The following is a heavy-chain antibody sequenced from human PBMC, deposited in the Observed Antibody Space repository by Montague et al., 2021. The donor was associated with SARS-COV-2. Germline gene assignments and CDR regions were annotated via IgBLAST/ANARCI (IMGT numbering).Heavy chain of an antibody. CDR1: GASITTYY. V-gene: IGHV4-4*07. CDR2: IHTSGNI. D-gene: IGHD3-10*01. J-gene: IGHJ5*02. CDR3: AREATSWFGELMGVWFDP. Sequence: SETLSLTCTVSGASITTYYWSWIRQSAGKGLEWIGRIHTSGNINYNPTLRSRVTMSVDTSKNQFSLKLNSVTAADTAVYYCAREATSWFGELMGVWFDPWGQGTLVTVSS.